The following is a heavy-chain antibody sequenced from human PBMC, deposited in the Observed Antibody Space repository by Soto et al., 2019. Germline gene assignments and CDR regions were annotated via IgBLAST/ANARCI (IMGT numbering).Heavy chain of an antibody. CDR1: GFTFSSYS. CDR3: ARDYDYVWGSYRYPPGY. J-gene: IGHJ4*02. D-gene: IGHD3-16*02. CDR2: ISSSSSYI. V-gene: IGHV3-21*01. Sequence: GGSLRLSCAASGFTFSSYSMNWVRQAPGKGLEWVSSISSSSSYIYYADSVKGRFTISRDNAKNSLYLQMNSLRAEDTAVYYCARDYDYVWGSYRYPPGYWGQGTLVTAPQ.